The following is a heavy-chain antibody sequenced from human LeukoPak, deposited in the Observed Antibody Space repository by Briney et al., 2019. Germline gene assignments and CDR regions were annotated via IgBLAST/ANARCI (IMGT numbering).Heavy chain of an antibody. D-gene: IGHD6-19*01. J-gene: IGHJ5*02. Sequence: SETLSLTCTVSGGSIRSTSYYWAWIRQPPGKTLEWIGSTFYSGNTYYNPSLKNRVTISVDTSNNQFSLKMTSVTAADTAVYYCGKTWGSARYPPDAWGQGTLAIVSS. CDR1: GGSIRSTSYY. CDR2: TFYSGNT. V-gene: IGHV4-39*01. CDR3: GKTWGSARYPPDA.